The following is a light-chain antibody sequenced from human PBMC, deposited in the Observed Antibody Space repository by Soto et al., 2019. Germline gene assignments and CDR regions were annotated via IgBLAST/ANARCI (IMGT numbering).Light chain of an antibody. CDR1: QSVSSN. J-gene: IGKJ4*01. Sequence: ETVLTQSPATLSLSPGERATLSCTASQSVSSNLTWHQPEPGQAPRLLIYDASNRATGIPARFSGSGSGTDFTLTISSLEAEDFAVYYCQYGSNWPLGFGGGIKVEMK. CDR3: QYGSNWPLG. V-gene: IGKV3-11*01. CDR2: DAS.